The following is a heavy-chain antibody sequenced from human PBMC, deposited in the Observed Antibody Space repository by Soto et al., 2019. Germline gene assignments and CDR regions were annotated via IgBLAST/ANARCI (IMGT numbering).Heavy chain of an antibody. V-gene: IGHV3-30*18. CDR1: GFTFSSYG. CDR3: AKVRIAAAGTSDYYYGMDV. J-gene: IGHJ6*02. Sequence: QVQLVEAGGGVVQPGRSLRLSCAASGFTFSSYGMHWVRQAPGKGLEWVAVISYDGSNKYYADSVKGRFTISRDNSKNTLYLQMNSLRAEDTAVYYCAKVRIAAAGTSDYYYGMDVWGQGTTVTVSS. D-gene: IGHD6-13*01. CDR2: ISYDGSNK.